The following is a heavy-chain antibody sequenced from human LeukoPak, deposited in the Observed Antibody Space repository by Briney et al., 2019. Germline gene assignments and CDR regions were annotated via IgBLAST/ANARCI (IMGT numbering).Heavy chain of an antibody. Sequence: SGGSLRLSCAASGFTFSSYGMHWVRQAPGKGLEWVAVTSYDGSNKYYADSVKGRFTISRDNSKNTLYLQMNSLRAEDTAVYYCAKDHSSSWYSGYYFDYWGQGTLVTVSS. CDR3: AKDHSSSWYSGYYFDY. D-gene: IGHD6-13*01. CDR2: TSYDGSNK. CDR1: GFTFSSYG. V-gene: IGHV3-30*18. J-gene: IGHJ4*02.